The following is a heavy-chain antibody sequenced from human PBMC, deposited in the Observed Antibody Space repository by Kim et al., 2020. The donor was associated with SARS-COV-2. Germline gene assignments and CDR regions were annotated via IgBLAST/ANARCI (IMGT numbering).Heavy chain of an antibody. V-gene: IGHV3-30*18. CDR3: AKEGTSGTFPDY. D-gene: IGHD3-10*01. J-gene: IGHJ4*02. Sequence: GGSLRLSCAVSGFTFRNYGMHWVRQAPGKGLEWVALISFDGSKTYYVDSVMGRFTISRDNSKNTLFLHMFALGDEDTAVYYCAKEGTSGTFPDYWGQGTLVTVSS. CDR2: ISFDGSKT. CDR1: GFTFRNYG.